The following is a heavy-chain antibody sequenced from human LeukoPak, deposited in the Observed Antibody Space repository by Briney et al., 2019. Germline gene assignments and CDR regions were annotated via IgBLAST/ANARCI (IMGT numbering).Heavy chain of an antibody. CDR2: TYYRSKWSS. V-gene: IGHV6-1*01. Sequence: QTLSLTCAISGDSVSSSASWNWIRQSPSRGLEWLGRTYYRSKWSSDYATSVKSRITINADTSKNQFSLQLSSVIPEDTAVYYCARDADSSNEWGPFDPWGQGTLVTVSS. D-gene: IGHD1-1*01. CDR3: ARDADSSNEWGPFDP. CDR1: GDSVSSSAS. J-gene: IGHJ5*02.